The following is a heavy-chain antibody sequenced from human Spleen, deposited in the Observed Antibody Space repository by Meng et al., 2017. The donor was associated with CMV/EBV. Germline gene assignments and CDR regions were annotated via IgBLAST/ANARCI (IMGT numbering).Heavy chain of an antibody. D-gene: IGHD6-13*01. CDR2: ISYDGSNK. V-gene: IGHV3-30*04. CDR3: ARDPFGIATQ. Sequence: GGSLRLSCAASGFTFSSYAMHWVRQAPGKGLEWVAVISYDGSNKYYADSVKGRFTISRDNSKNTLYLQMNSLRAEDTAVYYCARDPFGIATQWGQGTLVTVSS. J-gene: IGHJ4*02. CDR1: GFTFSSYA.